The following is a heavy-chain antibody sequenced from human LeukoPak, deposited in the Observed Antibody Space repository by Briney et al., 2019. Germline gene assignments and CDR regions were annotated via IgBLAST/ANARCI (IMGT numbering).Heavy chain of an antibody. CDR3: ARDKSGSGSSLGMDV. CDR1: GGSISSYY. Sequence: SETLSLTCTVSGGSISSYYWSWIRQPPGKGLEWIGYIYYSGSTNYNPSLKSRVTISVDTSKNQFSLKLSSVTAADTAVYYCARDKSGSGSSLGMDVWGQGTTVTVSS. CDR2: IYYSGST. V-gene: IGHV4-59*01. D-gene: IGHD1-26*01. J-gene: IGHJ6*02.